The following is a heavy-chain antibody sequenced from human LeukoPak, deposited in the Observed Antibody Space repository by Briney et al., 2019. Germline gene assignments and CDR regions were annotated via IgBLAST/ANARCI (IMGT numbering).Heavy chain of an antibody. CDR1: RYIFTSYA. CDR2: ISAYNGNT. Sequence: ASVKVSCKASRYIFTSYAMHWLRQAPGQRLEWMGWISAYNGNTNYAQKLQGRVTMTTDTSTSTVYMERRSLRSDDTAVYYCARDRRTSSSWYNWFDPWGQGTLVTVSS. J-gene: IGHJ5*02. V-gene: IGHV1-18*01. CDR3: ARDRRTSSSWYNWFDP. D-gene: IGHD6-13*01.